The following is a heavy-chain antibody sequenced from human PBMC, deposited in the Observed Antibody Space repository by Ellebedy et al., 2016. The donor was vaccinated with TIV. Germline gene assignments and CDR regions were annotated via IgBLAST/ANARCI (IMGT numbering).Heavy chain of an antibody. CDR1: GDTFTNFD. CDR2: MNTHGNT. Sequence: ASVKVSXKASGDTFTNFDINWVRQAAGQGLEWMGWMNTHGNTGYAQKFLGRVTLSRDTSISTAYMELSSLRSEDTAVYYCARYISGSGFHHWGQGTLVTVSS. V-gene: IGHV1-8*02. CDR3: ARYISGSGFHH. J-gene: IGHJ1*01. D-gene: IGHD5-18*01.